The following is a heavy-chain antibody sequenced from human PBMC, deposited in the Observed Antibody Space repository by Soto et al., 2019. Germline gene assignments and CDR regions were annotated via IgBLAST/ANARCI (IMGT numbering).Heavy chain of an antibody. CDR2: IYYSGST. J-gene: IGHJ4*02. CDR1: GGSISSGGYY. V-gene: IGHV4-31*03. CDR3: ARDVYSGYGPFDY. Sequence: SETLSLTCTVSGGSISSGGYYWSWIRQHPGKGLEWIGYIYYSGSTYYNPSLKSRVTISLDTSKNQFSLKLSSVTAADTAVYYCARDVYSGYGPFDYWGQGTLVTVSS. D-gene: IGHD5-12*01.